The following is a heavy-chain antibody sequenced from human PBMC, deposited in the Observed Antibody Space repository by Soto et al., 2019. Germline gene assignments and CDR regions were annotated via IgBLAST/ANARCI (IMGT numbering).Heavy chain of an antibody. Sequence: EVQLLESGGGLVQSGGSLRLSCAASGFTFSSYAMSWVRQAPGKGLEWVSAISGSGGTTYYTDSVKGRFTISRDNSKNTLYLQMNTLRAEDTAVYYCAKGGDEVVATHKDAFDVWGQWTVVTVSS. CDR1: GFTFSSYA. CDR2: ISGSGGTT. V-gene: IGHV3-23*01. J-gene: IGHJ3*01. D-gene: IGHD2-15*01. CDR3: AKGGDEVVATHKDAFDV.